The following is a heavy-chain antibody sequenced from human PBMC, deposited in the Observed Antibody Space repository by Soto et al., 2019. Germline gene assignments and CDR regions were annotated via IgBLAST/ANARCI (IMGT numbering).Heavy chain of an antibody. CDR1: GFTFSSYA. V-gene: IGHV3-23*01. CDR3: AKKNLLSFDFWSGYYTDYGYYYGMDV. Sequence: EVQLLESGGGLVQPGGSLRLSCAASGFTFSSYAWSWVRQAPGKGLEWVSAISGSGGSTYYADSVKGRFTISRDNSKNTLYLQMNSLRAEDTAVYYCAKKNLLSFDFWSGYYTDYGYYYGMDVWGQGTTVTVSS. CDR2: ISGSGGST. D-gene: IGHD3-3*01. J-gene: IGHJ6*02.